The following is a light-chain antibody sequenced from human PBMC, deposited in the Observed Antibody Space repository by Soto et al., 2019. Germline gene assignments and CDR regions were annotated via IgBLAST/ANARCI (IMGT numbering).Light chain of an antibody. Sequence: EIVLTQSPGTLSLSPGERATLSCRTSQSVSSSYLAWYQQKPGQAPRLLIYGASTRATGIPDRFSGSGSGTYFTLTISSLEPEDFAVYYCQQYGTSFWTFGHGTKVQIK. J-gene: IGKJ1*01. CDR1: QSVSSSY. CDR2: GAS. V-gene: IGKV3-20*01. CDR3: QQYGTSFWT.